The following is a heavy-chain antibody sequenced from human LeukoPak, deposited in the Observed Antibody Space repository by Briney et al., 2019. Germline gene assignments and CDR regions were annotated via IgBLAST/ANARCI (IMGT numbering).Heavy chain of an antibody. D-gene: IGHD6-19*01. CDR1: GFTFSSLI. Sequence: GGPLRLSCAPSGFTFSSLIMNGLRQPPGRGLEWFSSISSSSYIYYADSVKGRFTISRDNAKNSLYLQMNSLRAEDTAVDYCARDLLGGSGWDFDIWGQGTMVTVSS. CDR2: ISSSSYI. V-gene: IGHV3-21*01. CDR3: ARDLLGGSGWDFDI. J-gene: IGHJ3*02.